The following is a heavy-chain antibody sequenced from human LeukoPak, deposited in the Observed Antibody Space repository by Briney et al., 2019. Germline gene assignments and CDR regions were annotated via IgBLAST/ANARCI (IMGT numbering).Heavy chain of an antibody. V-gene: IGHV3-53*01. D-gene: IGHD4-17*01. Sequence: GGSLRLSSAASGFTVSSNYMSWVRQAPGKGLEWVSVIYSGGSTYYADSVKGRFTISRDNSKNTLYLQMNSLRTEDTAVYCCATRADDYGDAVFDYWGQGTLVTVSS. CDR2: IYSGGST. J-gene: IGHJ4*02. CDR3: ATRADDYGDAVFDY. CDR1: GFTVSSNY.